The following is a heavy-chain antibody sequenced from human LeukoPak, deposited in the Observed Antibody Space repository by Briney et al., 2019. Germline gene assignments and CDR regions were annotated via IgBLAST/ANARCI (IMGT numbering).Heavy chain of an antibody. D-gene: IGHD4-23*01. CDR3: ARFGYVETTVATPIKYYFAMDV. CDR1: GGSISTSNW. J-gene: IGHJ6*02. CDR2: IYHTGST. V-gene: IGHV4-4*02. Sequence: SGTLSLTCAVPGGSISTSNWWSWVRQPPGKGLEWIGEIYHTGSTNYNPSLKSRVTILVDETNNHFSLRLSSLTAADTAIYYCARFGYVETTVATPIKYYFAMDVWGQGTTVTVSS.